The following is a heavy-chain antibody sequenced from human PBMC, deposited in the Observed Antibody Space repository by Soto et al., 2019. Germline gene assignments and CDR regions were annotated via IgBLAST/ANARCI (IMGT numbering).Heavy chain of an antibody. CDR1: GDSVSSNSAA. Sequence: RSQTLSLTCAISGDSVSSNSAAWNWVRQSPSRGLEWLGRTYYRSKWNNDYAVSVKRRITINPDTSKNQFSLQLNSVTPEDTAVYYCAREGGDSSSWHFDYWGQGTLVTVSS. J-gene: IGHJ4*02. CDR2: TYYRSKWNN. V-gene: IGHV6-1*01. D-gene: IGHD6-13*01. CDR3: AREGGDSSSWHFDY.